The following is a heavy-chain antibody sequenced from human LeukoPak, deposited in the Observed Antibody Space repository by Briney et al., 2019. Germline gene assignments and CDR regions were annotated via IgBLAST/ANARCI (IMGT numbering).Heavy chain of an antibody. D-gene: IGHD4-17*01. Sequence: PGGSLRLSCAASGFTFSSYWMSWVRQAPGKGLEWVANIKQDGSEKYYVDSVMGRFTISRDNAKNSLYLQMNSLRAEDTAVYYCASPLVTTVTSGWFDPWGQGTLVTVSS. CDR2: IKQDGSEK. CDR3: ASPLVTTVTSGWFDP. CDR1: GFTFSSYW. J-gene: IGHJ5*02. V-gene: IGHV3-7*01.